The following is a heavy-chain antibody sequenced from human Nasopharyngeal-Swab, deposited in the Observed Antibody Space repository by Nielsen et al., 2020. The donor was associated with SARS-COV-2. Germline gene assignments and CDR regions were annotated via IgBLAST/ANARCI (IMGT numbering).Heavy chain of an antibody. CDR2: ISYDGSNK. CDR1: GFTFSSYA. D-gene: IGHD3-22*01. CDR3: AREDGGDTMIVVVMVY. J-gene: IGHJ4*02. Sequence: GGSLRLSCAASGFTFSSYAMHWVRQAPGKGLEWVAVISYDGSNKYYAGSVKGRFTISRDNSKNTLYLQMNSLRAEDTAVYYCAREDGGDTMIVVVMVYWGQGTLVTVSS. V-gene: IGHV3-30*04.